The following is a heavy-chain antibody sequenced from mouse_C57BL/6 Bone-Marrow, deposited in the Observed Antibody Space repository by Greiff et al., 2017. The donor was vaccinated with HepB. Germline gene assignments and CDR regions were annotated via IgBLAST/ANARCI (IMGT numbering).Heavy chain of an antibody. D-gene: IGHD1-1*01. CDR1: GYSFTGYY. CDR3: ARGDYYGSRGPFDV. CDR2: INPSTGGT. Sequence: EVQLQQSGPELVKPGASVKISCKASGYSFTGYYMNWVKQSPEKSLEWIGEINPSTGGTTYNQKFKAKATLTVDKSSSTAYMQLKSLTSEDSAVYYCARGDYYGSRGPFDVWGTGTTVTVSS. J-gene: IGHJ1*03. V-gene: IGHV1-42*01.